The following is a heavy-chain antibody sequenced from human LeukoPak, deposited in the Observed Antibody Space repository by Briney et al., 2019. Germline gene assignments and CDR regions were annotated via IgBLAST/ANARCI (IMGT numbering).Heavy chain of an antibody. J-gene: IGHJ3*02. CDR3: AKDGLTIFGVINDAFDI. CDR1: GFTFSTYA. Sequence: GGSLRLSCAASGFTFSTYAMSWVRQAPGKGLEWVSTISASGGTTYYADSVKGRFTISRDDFKNTLYLQMNTLRAEDTALYYCAKDGLTIFGVINDAFDIWGQGTMVTVSS. CDR2: ISASGGTT. D-gene: IGHD3-3*01. V-gene: IGHV3-23*01.